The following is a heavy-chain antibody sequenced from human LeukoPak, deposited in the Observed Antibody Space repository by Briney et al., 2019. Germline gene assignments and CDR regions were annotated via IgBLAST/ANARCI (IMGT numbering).Heavy chain of an antibody. Sequence: GGSLRLSCAASGFTFSSYAMSWVRQAPGKGLEWVSAISGSGGSTNYADSVKGRFTISRDNSKNTLYLQMNSLRAEDTAVYYCAKARGVSSGYYYWGQGTLVTVSS. CDR2: ISGSGGST. D-gene: IGHD3-22*01. CDR3: AKARGVSSGYYY. V-gene: IGHV3-23*01. CDR1: GFTFSSYA. J-gene: IGHJ4*02.